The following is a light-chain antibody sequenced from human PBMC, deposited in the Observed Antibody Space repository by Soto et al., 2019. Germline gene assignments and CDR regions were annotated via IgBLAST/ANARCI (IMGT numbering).Light chain of an antibody. CDR1: QSVSSY. V-gene: IGKV3-11*01. CDR2: DAS. Sequence: EIVLTQSPATLSLSPGERATLSCRASQSVSSYLAWYQQKPGQAPRLLIYDASNRATGIPARFSGSGSGTDVTLTISSREPEDFAVYYCQQRSNWQITFGQGTRLEIK. CDR3: QQRSNWQIT. J-gene: IGKJ5*01.